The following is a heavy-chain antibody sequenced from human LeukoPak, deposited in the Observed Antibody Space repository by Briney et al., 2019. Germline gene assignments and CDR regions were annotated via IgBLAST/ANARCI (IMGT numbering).Heavy chain of an antibody. CDR1: GFTFSSYY. D-gene: IGHD4/OR15-4a*01. Sequence: QPGGSLRLSCAASGFTFSSYYMHWVRQAPGKGLVWVSRINTDGSSTTYADSVKGRITISRDNAKNTLYLQMNSLRVEDTAVYYCARGASGAFDIWGQGTMVTVSS. CDR2: INTDGSST. V-gene: IGHV3-74*01. CDR3: ARGASGAFDI. J-gene: IGHJ3*02.